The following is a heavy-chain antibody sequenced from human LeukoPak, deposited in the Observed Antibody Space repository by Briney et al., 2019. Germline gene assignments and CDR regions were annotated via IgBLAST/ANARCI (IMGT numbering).Heavy chain of an antibody. CDR3: ARVEDRSGLSEYFDL. J-gene: IGHJ2*01. CDR1: GGSISSYY. V-gene: IGHV4-59*01. D-gene: IGHD3-22*01. CDR2: IYYSGST. Sequence: SETLSLTCTVSGGSISSYYWSWIRQPPGKGLEWIGYIYYSGSTNYNPSLKSRVTISVDTSKNQFSLKLSSVTAADTAVYYCARVEDRSGLSEYFDLWGRGTLVTVSS.